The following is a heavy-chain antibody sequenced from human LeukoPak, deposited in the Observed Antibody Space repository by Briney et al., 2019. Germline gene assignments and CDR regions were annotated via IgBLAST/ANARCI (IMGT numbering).Heavy chain of an antibody. Sequence: PGGSLRLSCATSGFSFSRYEMNWVRQAPGKGLEWVVYIDSRSSTIYYADSMKGRFTISRDNAKNSLYLQMNSLRVGDTAIYYCAREEYQVLLDWGQGILVTVAS. CDR3: AREEYQVLLD. J-gene: IGHJ4*02. CDR2: IDSRSSTI. D-gene: IGHD2-15*01. CDR1: GFSFSRYE. V-gene: IGHV3-48*03.